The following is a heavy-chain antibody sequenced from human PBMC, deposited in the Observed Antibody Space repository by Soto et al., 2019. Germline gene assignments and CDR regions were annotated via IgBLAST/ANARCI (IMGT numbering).Heavy chain of an antibody. V-gene: IGHV1-2*02. CDR1: GYTFIEYY. CDR3: ARGISSPPEN. D-gene: IGHD6-13*01. J-gene: IGHJ4*02. Sequence: ASVKVSCKTSGYTFIEYYLHWVRQAPGQGLEWMGWINPGTGDPNYAPNFQGSVIMTRDTSISTAYLELPSLRSDDTAVYYCARGISSPPENWGQGTLVTVSS. CDR2: INPGTGDP.